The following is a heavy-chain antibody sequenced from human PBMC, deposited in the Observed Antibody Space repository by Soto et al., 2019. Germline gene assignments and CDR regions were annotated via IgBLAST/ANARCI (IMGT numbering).Heavy chain of an antibody. CDR3: AHGQEGLDP. CDR1: GFSLTTSGVG. V-gene: IGHV2-5*02. Sequence: QITLKESGPTLVKPTQTLTLTCTFSGFSLTTSGVGVGWIRQPPGKALEWLALIYWDDDKRYSPSLKSRLTTTKDTSKHQVVLTMTNMDPVDTATYYCAHGQEGLDPWGQGTLVTVSS. CDR2: IYWDDDK. J-gene: IGHJ5*02.